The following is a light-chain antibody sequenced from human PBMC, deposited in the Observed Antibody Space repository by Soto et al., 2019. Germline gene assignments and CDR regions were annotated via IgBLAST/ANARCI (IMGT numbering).Light chain of an antibody. V-gene: IGKV1-5*03. CDR3: QQYSGLWT. Sequence: DIQMTQSPSTLSASVGDRVTITCRASQTIDSWLAWYQQKPGKAPKRLIYKASSLQSGVPSRFSGSVSGTEFPLTISDLQPDDFATYYCQQYSGLWTFGQGTKVEIK. CDR2: KAS. CDR1: QTIDSW. J-gene: IGKJ1*01.